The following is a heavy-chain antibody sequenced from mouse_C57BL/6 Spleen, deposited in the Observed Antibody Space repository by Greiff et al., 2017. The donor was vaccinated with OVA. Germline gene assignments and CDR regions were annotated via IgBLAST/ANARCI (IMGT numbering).Heavy chain of an antibody. CDR1: GYTFTDHT. CDR3: ARQDYDGSYYFDY. D-gene: IGHD1-2*01. Sequence: VQLQQSDAELVKPGASVKISCKVSGYTFTDHTIHWMKQRPEQGLEWIGYIYPRDGSTKYNEKFKGKATLTADKSSSTAYMQLNSLTSEDSAVYVCARQDYDGSYYFDYWGQGTTLTVSS. CDR2: IYPRDGST. V-gene: IGHV1-78*01. J-gene: IGHJ2*01.